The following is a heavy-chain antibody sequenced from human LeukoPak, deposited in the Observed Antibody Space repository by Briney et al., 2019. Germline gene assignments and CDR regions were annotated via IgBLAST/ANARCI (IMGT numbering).Heavy chain of an antibody. CDR1: GGSISSYY. D-gene: IGHD3-22*01. Sequence: SETLSLTCTVSGGSISSYYWSWIRQPAGKGLEWIGRIYTSGSTNYNPSLKSRVTMSVDTSKNQFSLKLSSVTAADTAVYYCARDYHDSSGRDAFDIWGQGTMVTVSS. J-gene: IGHJ3*02. V-gene: IGHV4-4*07. CDR3: ARDYHDSSGRDAFDI. CDR2: IYTSGST.